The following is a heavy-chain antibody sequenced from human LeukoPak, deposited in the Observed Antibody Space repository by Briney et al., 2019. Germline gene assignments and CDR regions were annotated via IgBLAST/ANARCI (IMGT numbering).Heavy chain of an antibody. CDR3: ARVRLWFGDHLDDY. CDR1: GFTLSSYE. J-gene: IGHJ4*02. D-gene: IGHD3-10*01. V-gene: IGHV3-23*01. Sequence: GGSLRLSCTASGFTLSSYEMTWIRQAPGKGLEWVSSIDYSGDTTYYADSVKGRFTISRDNSKSTLFLQLSSLRADDTAVYYCARVRLWFGDHLDDYWGQGTLVTVSS. CDR2: IDYSGDTT.